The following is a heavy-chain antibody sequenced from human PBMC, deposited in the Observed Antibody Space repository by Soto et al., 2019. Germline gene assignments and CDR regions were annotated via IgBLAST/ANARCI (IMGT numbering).Heavy chain of an antibody. D-gene: IGHD2-2*02. Sequence: SETLSLTCAVSGDSISRGYHWAWIRQSPTKGLEWIASIYHTGTTYYNPSLTSRVTISVDTSQNQFSLNLRSVTAADSAMYYCARQVPAAIRLGWFDPWGQGTLVTVSS. V-gene: IGHV4-38-2*01. CDR1: GDSISRGYH. J-gene: IGHJ5*02. CDR2: IYHTGTT. CDR3: ARQVPAAIRLGWFDP.